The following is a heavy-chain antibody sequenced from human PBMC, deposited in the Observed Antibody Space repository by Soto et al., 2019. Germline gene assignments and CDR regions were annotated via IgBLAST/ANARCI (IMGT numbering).Heavy chain of an antibody. CDR3: VKGFAVTYDGFDI. CDR2: SSNNGGMT. D-gene: IGHD4-17*01. V-gene: IGHV3-64D*06. Sequence: QAGGSLRLSCSASGFTFSSYAMYWVRQAPGKGLEYVSASSNNGGMTYYADSVKGRFTISRDNTKNTLYLQMSSLRTEDTAVYYCVKGFAVTYDGFDIWGQGTMVTVSS. J-gene: IGHJ3*02. CDR1: GFTFSSYA.